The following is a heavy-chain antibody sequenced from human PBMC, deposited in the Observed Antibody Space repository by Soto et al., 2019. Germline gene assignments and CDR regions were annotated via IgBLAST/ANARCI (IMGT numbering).Heavy chain of an antibody. CDR3: AREMYYNDISSSLNWFDP. Sequence: TSETLSLTCTVSGADIINHYWAWIRQSPGGGLESIGYVSNTATTTYNPSLKNRVTISVDASKSQFYLKLRSVTAADTAVYYCAREMYYNDISSSLNWFDPWGQGTLVTVSS. V-gene: IGHV4-59*11. CDR1: GADIINHY. CDR2: VSNTATT. D-gene: IGHD3-22*01. J-gene: IGHJ5*02.